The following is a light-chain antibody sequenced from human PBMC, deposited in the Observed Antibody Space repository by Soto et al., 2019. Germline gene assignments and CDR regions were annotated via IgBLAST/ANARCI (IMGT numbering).Light chain of an antibody. J-gene: IGLJ1*01. V-gene: IGLV3-21*02. Sequence: SYELTQPPSVAVSPGQTATITCWAKDIASTSAHWYHQRPGQAPVLVVYDDDARPSGIPERFSGSNSGDTATLTISRVEPGDEADYYCQLWDITNDNQVFGKGTKVTVL. CDR1: DIASTS. CDR2: DDD. CDR3: QLWDITNDNQV.